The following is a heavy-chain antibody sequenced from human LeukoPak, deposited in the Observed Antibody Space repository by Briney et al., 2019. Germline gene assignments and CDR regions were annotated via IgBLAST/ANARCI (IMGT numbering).Heavy chain of an antibody. D-gene: IGHD2-2*02. CDR1: GGTFSSYA. CDR2: IIPIFGTA. J-gene: IGHJ6*03. V-gene: IGHV1-69*05. Sequence: ASVKVSCKASGGTFSSYAISWVRQAPGQGLEWTGGIIPIFGTANYAQKFQGRVTITTDESTSTAYMELSSLRSEDTAVYYCARGGPAAIAKGYYYYYYMDVWGKGTTVTVSS. CDR3: ARGGPAAIAKGYYYYYYMDV.